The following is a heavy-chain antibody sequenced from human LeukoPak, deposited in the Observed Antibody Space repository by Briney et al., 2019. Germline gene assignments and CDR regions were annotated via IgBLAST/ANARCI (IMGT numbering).Heavy chain of an antibody. D-gene: IGHD1-14*01. J-gene: IGHJ5*02. CDR3: ARNLGPGPQGWFDP. CDR2: INHSGST. Sequence: SETLSLTCAVYGGSFSGYYWSWIRQPPGKGLEWIGEINHSGSTNYNPSLKSRVTISVDTSKNQFSLKLSSVTAADTAVYYCARNLGPGPQGWFDPWGQGTLVTVSS. V-gene: IGHV4-34*01. CDR1: GGSFSGYY.